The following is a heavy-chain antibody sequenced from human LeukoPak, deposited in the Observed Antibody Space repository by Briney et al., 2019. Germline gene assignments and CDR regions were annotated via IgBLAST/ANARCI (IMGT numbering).Heavy chain of an antibody. Sequence: GASVKVSCKASGYTFTGFYIHWMRQAPGQGLEWMGWTNPSTGASKSAQNFQGRLTLTRDTSSDTAYMGLSSLISDDTAVYYCAREAYAGSGSFGESDYWGQGALVTVSS. CDR1: GYTFTGFY. V-gene: IGHV1-2*02. CDR2: TNPSTGAS. CDR3: AREAYAGSGSFGESDY. J-gene: IGHJ4*02. D-gene: IGHD3-10*01.